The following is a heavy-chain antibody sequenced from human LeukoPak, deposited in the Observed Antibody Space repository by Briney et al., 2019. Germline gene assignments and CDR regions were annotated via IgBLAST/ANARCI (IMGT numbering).Heavy chain of an antibody. CDR1: GGSISSHY. CDR2: IYYSGST. D-gene: IGHD1/OR15-1a*01. Sequence: PSETLSLTCTVSGGSISSHYWSWIRQPPGKGLEWIGYIYYSGSTNYNPSLKSRVTISVDTSKNQFSLKLSSVTAADTAVYYCARDRTGEGYYYYYYMGVWGKGTTVTVSS. J-gene: IGHJ6*03. V-gene: IGHV4-59*11. CDR3: ARDRTGEGYYYYYYMGV.